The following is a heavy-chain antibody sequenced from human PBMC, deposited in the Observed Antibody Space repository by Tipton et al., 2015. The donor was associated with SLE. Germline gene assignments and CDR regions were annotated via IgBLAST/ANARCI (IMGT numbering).Heavy chain of an antibody. V-gene: IGHV4-59*11. J-gene: IGHJ6*03. Sequence: TLSLTCTVSGGSISSHYWRWIRQPPGKGLEWIGYIYYSGSTNYNPSLTSRVTISVDTSKNQFSLKLSSVTAADTAVYYCARVVGVYYYYYMDVWGKGTPVTVPS. CDR2: IYYSGST. D-gene: IGHD2-15*01. CDR3: ARVVGVYYYYYMDV. CDR1: GGSISSHY.